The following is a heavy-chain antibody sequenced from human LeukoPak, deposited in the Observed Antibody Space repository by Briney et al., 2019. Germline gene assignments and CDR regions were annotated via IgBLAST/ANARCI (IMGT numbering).Heavy chain of an antibody. CDR1: GYSFTSYW. J-gene: IGHJ4*02. V-gene: IGHV5-51*01. D-gene: IGHD3-22*01. Sequence: GESLKISCKGSGYSFTSYWIGWVRRMPGKGLEWMGIIYPGDSDTRYSPSFQGQVTISADESISTAYLQWSSLKASDTAMYYCARRDHYDSSGYPNFDYWGQGTLVTVSS. CDR3: ARRDHYDSSGYPNFDY. CDR2: IYPGDSDT.